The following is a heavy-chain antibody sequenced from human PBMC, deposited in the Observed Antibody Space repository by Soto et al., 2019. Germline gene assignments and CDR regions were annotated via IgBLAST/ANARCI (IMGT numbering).Heavy chain of an antibody. CDR2: ISAYNGNT. CDR3: ARPVTTSGLPLFFDY. Sequence: ASVKVSCKASGYTFTSYGISWVRRAPGQGLEWMGWISAYNGNTNYAQKLQGRVTMTTDTSTSTAYMELSSLRSEDTAVYYCARPVTTSGLPLFFDYWGQGTLVTVSS. J-gene: IGHJ4*02. D-gene: IGHD4-4*01. V-gene: IGHV1-18*01. CDR1: GYTFTSYG.